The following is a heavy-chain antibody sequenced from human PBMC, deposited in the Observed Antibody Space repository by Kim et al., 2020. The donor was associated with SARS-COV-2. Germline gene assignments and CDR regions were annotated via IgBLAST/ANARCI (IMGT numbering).Heavy chain of an antibody. V-gene: IGHV4-59*01. CDR1: GGSISDYH. Sequence: SETLSLTCTVSGGSISDYHWSWVRQSPGRGLEWIGTITSSGNTKYNPPLKNRVTMSADTSKNQFSLKVNSVTTADTAVYYCATSRQGGGSIDYWGQGALVTVSS. J-gene: IGHJ4*02. CDR3: ATSRQGGGSIDY. D-gene: IGHD2-15*01. CDR2: ITSSGNT.